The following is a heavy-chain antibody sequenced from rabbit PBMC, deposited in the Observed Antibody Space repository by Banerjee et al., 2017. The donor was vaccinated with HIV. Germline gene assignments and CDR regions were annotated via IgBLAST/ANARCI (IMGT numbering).Heavy chain of an antibody. CDR2: IYAGSSGST. D-gene: IGHD4-1*01. CDR3: AKDLAGVIGWNFNL. CDR1: GFDLSSYYY. Sequence: QEQLEESGGDLVKPEGSLTLTCTASGFDLSSYYYMCWVRQAPGKGLEWIGCIYAGSSGSTYYASWAKGRFTISKTSSTTVTLQMTSLTAADTATYFCAKDLAGVIGWNFNLWGPGTLVTVS. J-gene: IGHJ4*01. V-gene: IGHV1S45*01.